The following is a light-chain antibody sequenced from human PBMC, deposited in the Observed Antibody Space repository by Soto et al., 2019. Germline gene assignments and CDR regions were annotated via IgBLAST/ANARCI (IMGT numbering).Light chain of an antibody. V-gene: IGLV1-40*01. CDR2: GNS. J-gene: IGLJ1*01. CDR3: QSYDSSRSGYV. CDR1: SSNIGAGYD. Sequence: QSVLTQPPSVSGAPGQRVTISCTGSSSNIGAGYDVHWYQQLPGTAPKLLIYGNSNRPSGVPDRFSGSKSGTSASLAITGLQGEDDADYYCQSYDSSRSGYVFGTGTKLTVL.